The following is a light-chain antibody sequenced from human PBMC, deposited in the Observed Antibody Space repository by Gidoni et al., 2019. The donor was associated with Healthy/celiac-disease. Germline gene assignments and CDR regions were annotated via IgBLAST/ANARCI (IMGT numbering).Light chain of an antibody. V-gene: IGKV1-33*01. Sequence: DIQMTQSPSSLSASVGDRVTITCQASQYISNYLNWYQQKPGKAPKLLIYDASNLETGVPSRFSGSGSGTDFTFTISSLQPEDIATYYCQQYDNHPSCSFGQGTKLEIK. CDR2: DAS. CDR3: QQYDNHPSCS. J-gene: IGKJ2*04. CDR1: QYISNY.